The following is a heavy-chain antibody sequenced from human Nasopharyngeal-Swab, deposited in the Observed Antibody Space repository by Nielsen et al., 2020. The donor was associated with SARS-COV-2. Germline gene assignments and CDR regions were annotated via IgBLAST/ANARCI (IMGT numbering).Heavy chain of an antibody. CDR2: IYTSGST. J-gene: IGHJ6*02. V-gene: IGHV4-4*07. Sequence: GSLRLSCTVSAGSVNTYYWSWIRQPAGKGLEWIGRIYTSGSTNYNPSLKSRVAMSVDTSKNQFSLKLSSVTAADTAVYYCARDIAAAGEAYYYYGMDVWGQGTTVTVSS. D-gene: IGHD6-13*01. CDR1: AGSVNTYY. CDR3: ARDIAAAGEAYYYYGMDV.